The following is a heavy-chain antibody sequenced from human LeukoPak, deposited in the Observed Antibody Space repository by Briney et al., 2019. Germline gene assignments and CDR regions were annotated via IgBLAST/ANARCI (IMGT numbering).Heavy chain of an antibody. CDR1: GFTFSSYW. V-gene: IGHV3-7*01. J-gene: IGHJ6*03. D-gene: IGHD3-10*01. CDR3: ASAFGVVRGKYYYYMDV. CDR2: IKQDGSEK. Sequence: GGSLRLSCAASGFTFSSYWMSWVRQAPGKGLEWVANIKQDGSEKYYVDSVKGRFTISRDNAKNSLYLQMNSLRAEDTAVYYCASAFGVVRGKYYYYMDVWGKGTTVTISS.